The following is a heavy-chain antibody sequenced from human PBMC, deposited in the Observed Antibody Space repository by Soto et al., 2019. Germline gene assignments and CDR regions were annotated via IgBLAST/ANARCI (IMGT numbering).Heavy chain of an antibody. V-gene: IGHV3-23*01. Sequence: GGSLRLSCAASGFTFSSYAMSWVRQAPGMGLEWVSAISGNGVNTYYADSVKGRFTISRDNSKNTLSLQMSSLRAEDTAIFYCARLPRSRSGWSTYYFDCWGQGTLVTVSS. CDR1: GFTFSSYA. J-gene: IGHJ4*02. D-gene: IGHD6-19*01. CDR3: ARLPRSRSGWSTYYFDC. CDR2: ISGNGVNT.